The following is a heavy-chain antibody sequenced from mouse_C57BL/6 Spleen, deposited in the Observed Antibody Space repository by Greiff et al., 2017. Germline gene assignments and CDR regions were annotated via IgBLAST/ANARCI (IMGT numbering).Heavy chain of an antibody. V-gene: IGHV5-6*01. CDR2: ISSGGSYT. Sequence: DVQLVESGGDLGKPGGSLKLSCAASGFTFSSYGMSWVRQTPDKRLEWVATISSGGSYTYYPDSVKGRFTISRDNAKNTLYLQMSSFKSEDTAMYYCARQLAFDYWGQCTTLSVSS. CDR1: GFTFSSYG. J-gene: IGHJ2*01. CDR3: ARQLAFDY.